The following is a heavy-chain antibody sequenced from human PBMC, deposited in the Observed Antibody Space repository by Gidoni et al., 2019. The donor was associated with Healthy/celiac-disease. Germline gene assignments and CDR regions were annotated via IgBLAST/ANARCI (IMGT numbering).Heavy chain of an antibody. J-gene: IGHJ6*02. CDR1: GGTFSSYA. CDR2: IIPILGIA. V-gene: IGHV1-69*04. CDR3: ARVSSGSYSDSYYYGMDV. Sequence: QVQLVQSGAEVKKPGSSVKVSCKASGGTFSSYAISWVRQAPGQGLEWMGRIIPILGIANYAQKFQGRVTITADKSTSTAYMELSSLRSEDTAVYYCARVSSGSYSDSYYYGMDVWGQGTTVTVSS. D-gene: IGHD3-10*01.